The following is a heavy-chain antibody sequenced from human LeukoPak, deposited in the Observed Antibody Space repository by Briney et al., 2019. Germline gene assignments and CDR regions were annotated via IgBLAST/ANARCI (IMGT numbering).Heavy chain of an antibody. J-gene: IGHJ4*02. D-gene: IGHD3-16*02. Sequence: GGSLRLSCTASGFTFGDYAMSWVRQAPGKRLEWVGFIRSRAYGGTTEYAASVKGRFTISRDDSKSIAYLQMNSLKTEDTAVYYCTRLDDYVWGSYRDDYWGQGTLVTVSS. CDR2: IRSRAYGGTT. CDR1: GFTFGDYA. CDR3: TRLDDYVWGSYRDDY. V-gene: IGHV3-49*04.